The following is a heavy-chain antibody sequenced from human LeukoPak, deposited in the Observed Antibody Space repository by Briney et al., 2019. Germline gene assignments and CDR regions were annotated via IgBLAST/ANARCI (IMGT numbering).Heavy chain of an antibody. J-gene: IGHJ4*02. V-gene: IGHV1-69*04. CDR3: ASPQGGIAAAGTLGY. Sequence: ASVTVSCKASGGTFISYAISWVRQAPGQGLEWMGRIIPILGIANYAQKFQGRVTITADKSTSTAYMELSSLRSEDTAVYYCASPQGGIAAAGTLGYWGQGTLVTVSS. CDR1: GGTFISYA. CDR2: IIPILGIA. D-gene: IGHD6-13*01.